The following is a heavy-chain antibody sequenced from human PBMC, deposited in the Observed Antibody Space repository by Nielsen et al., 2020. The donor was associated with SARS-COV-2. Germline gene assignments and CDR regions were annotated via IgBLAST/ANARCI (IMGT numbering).Heavy chain of an antibody. CDR3: AKRSGYTSGWYGDY. CDR2: ISSST. V-gene: IGHV3-23*01. D-gene: IGHD6-19*01. J-gene: IGHJ4*02. Sequence: GGFLRLSCVVSGFTISTYGMSWVRQAPGKGLEWVSAISSSTYYADSVKGRFTVSRDNSKNTLYLQMNSLRAEDTAVYYCAKRSGYTSGWYGDYWGQGTLVTVSS. CDR1: GFTISTYG.